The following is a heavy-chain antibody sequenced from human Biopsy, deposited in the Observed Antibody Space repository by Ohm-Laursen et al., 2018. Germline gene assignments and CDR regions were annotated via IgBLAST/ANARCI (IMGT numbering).Heavy chain of an antibody. V-gene: IGHV3-23*01. CDR3: AKHHCTNGVCLGVYFDY. CDR1: GFTFSGYA. CDR2: VTGSGRST. D-gene: IGHD2-8*01. J-gene: IGHJ4*02. Sequence: GSLRLSCSASGFTFSGYAMSWVRQGPEKGLEWVSVVTGSGRSTYYTDSVKGRFSISRDNSKNTLYLQMNSLRAEDTAVYYCAKHHCTNGVCLGVYFDYWGQGTLVTVSS.